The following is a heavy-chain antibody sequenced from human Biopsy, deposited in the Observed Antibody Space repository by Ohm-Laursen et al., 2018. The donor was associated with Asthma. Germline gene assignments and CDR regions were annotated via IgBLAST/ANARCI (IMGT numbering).Heavy chain of an antibody. CDR1: GFTFSNAW. CDR2: IRNTNEGGTT. J-gene: IGHJ4*02. V-gene: IGHV3-15*01. CDR3: STNRLWFGESPYYFDY. Sequence: GSLRLSCSASGFTFSNAWMSWVRQAPGKGLEWLGRIRNTNEGGTTDYAAAGKGRVTISRDDSQKTLYLKMSSLTTEDTAVYFCSTNRLWFGESPYYFDYWGQGSLVTVSS. D-gene: IGHD3-10*01.